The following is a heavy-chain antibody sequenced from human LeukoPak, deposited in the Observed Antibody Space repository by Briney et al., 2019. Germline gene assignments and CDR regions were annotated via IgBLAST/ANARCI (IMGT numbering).Heavy chain of an antibody. Sequence: ASVKVSCKASGYSFTSHYMHWVRQAPGQGLEWMGWISPYNGNTNYAQKLQGRVTMTTDTSTSTAYMELRSLRSDDTAVYYCARILTSGSYTRYWGQGTLVTVSS. CDR1: GYSFTSHY. CDR2: ISPYNGNT. D-gene: IGHD1-26*01. V-gene: IGHV1-18*04. J-gene: IGHJ4*02. CDR3: ARILTSGSYTRY.